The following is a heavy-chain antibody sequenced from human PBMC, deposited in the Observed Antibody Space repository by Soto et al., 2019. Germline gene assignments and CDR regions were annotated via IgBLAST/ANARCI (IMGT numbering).Heavy chain of an antibody. CDR3: ARILDQ. J-gene: IGHJ4*02. V-gene: IGHV4-31*03. CDR2: IYYRPST. CDR1: GGSIXSVGYY. Sequence: PAETLSLTCTVSGGSIXSVGYYWSWIRQHPGKGLEWIGYIYYRPSTYYNPSLKSRVPISVDASKNQFSLKLSSVTAADMAVYYCARILDQWGQGTLVTVSS.